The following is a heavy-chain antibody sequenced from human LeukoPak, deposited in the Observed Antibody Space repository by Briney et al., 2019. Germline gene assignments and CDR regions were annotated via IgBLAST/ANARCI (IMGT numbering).Heavy chain of an antibody. CDR1: GFTFSSYG. CDR2: IWYDGSNK. CDR3: ARDLGVRTAMVTGYFDY. J-gene: IGHJ4*02. V-gene: IGHV3-33*01. Sequence: GGSLRLSCAASGFTFSSYGMHWVRQAPGKGLEWVAVIWYDGSNKYYADSVKGRFTISRDNSKNTLYLQMNSLRAEDTAVYYCARDLGVRTAMVTGYFDYWGQGTLVTVSS. D-gene: IGHD5-18*01.